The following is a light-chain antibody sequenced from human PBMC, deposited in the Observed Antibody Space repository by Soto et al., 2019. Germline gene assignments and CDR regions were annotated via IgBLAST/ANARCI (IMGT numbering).Light chain of an antibody. V-gene: IGKV3-20*01. J-gene: IGKJ1*01. Sequence: EIVLTQSPGTLSLSPGERATLSCRASQSVRSNYLAWYRQTPGQAPRLLIYGASNRATGIPDRFSGSGSGTDFTLIISRREPEDCALYYCQQYGSSPWTFGQGTKVEIK. CDR1: QSVRSNY. CDR3: QQYGSSPWT. CDR2: GAS.